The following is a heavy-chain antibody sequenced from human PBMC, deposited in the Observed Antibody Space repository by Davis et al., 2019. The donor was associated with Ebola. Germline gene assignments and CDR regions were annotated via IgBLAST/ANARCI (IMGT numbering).Heavy chain of an antibody. Sequence: GESLKISCAASGFTFSSYSMNWVRQAPGKGLEWVAVISYDGSNKYYADSVKGRFTISRDNSKNTLYLQMNSLRAEDTTVYYCARDVFPSITIFGVVRRTAEQFPYYYGMDVWGQGTTVTVSS. CDR3: ARDVFPSITIFGVVRRTAEQFPYYYGMDV. CDR2: ISYDGSNK. V-gene: IGHV3-30*03. D-gene: IGHD3-3*01. J-gene: IGHJ6*02. CDR1: GFTFSSYS.